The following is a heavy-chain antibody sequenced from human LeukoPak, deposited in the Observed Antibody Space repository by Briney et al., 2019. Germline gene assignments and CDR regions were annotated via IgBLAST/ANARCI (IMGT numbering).Heavy chain of an antibody. CDR1: GGSFSGYY. Sequence: SETLSLTCAVYGGSFSGYYWSWIRQPPGKGLEWIGEINHSGSTNYNLSLKSRVTISVDTSKNQFSLKLSSVTAADTAVYYCARGFPIAAAANWFDPWGQGTLVTVSS. CDR2: INHSGST. D-gene: IGHD6-13*01. V-gene: IGHV4-34*01. J-gene: IGHJ5*02. CDR3: ARGFPIAAAANWFDP.